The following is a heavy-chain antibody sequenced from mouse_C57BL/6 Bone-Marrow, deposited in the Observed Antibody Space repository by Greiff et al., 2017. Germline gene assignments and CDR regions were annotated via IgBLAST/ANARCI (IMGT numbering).Heavy chain of an antibody. CDR1: GFTFSSYA. V-gene: IGHV5-9-1*02. Sequence: EVQRVESGEGLVKPGGSLKLSCAASGFTFSSYAMSWVRQTAEKRLEWVAYISSGGDYIYYADTVKGRFTISRDNARNTLYLQMSSLKSEDTAMYYCTRDPPFLDVWGTGTTVTVSS. CDR2: ISSGGDYI. CDR3: TRDPPFLDV. J-gene: IGHJ1*03.